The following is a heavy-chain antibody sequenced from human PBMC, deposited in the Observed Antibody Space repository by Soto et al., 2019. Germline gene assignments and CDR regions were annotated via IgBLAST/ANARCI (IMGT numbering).Heavy chain of an antibody. CDR2: IWFDGIKQ. V-gene: IGHV3-33*01. J-gene: IGHJ6*02. CDR1: GFSFSTYA. Sequence: GGSLRLSCAVSGFSFSTYAMHWVRQAPGKGLGWVAIIWFDGIKQFYADSVRGRFTISIDSSNNTLYLQMNSLKSEDTAVYYCTRVTLDAWGQGTTVTVSS. CDR3: TRVTLDA.